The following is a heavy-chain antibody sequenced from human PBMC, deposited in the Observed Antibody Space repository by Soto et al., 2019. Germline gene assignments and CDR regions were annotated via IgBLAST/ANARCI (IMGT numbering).Heavy chain of an antibody. J-gene: IGHJ5*02. Sequence: PSETLSLTCAVSGGSISSSNWWSWVRQPPGKGLEWIGEIYRSGSTNYNPSLKSRVTISVDKSKNQFSLKLSSVTAADTAVYYCARVGGGPYYDFWSGYPARFDPWGQGTLVTVSS. D-gene: IGHD3-3*01. CDR1: GGSISSSNW. CDR2: IYRSGST. V-gene: IGHV4-4*02. CDR3: ARVGGGPYYDFWSGYPARFDP.